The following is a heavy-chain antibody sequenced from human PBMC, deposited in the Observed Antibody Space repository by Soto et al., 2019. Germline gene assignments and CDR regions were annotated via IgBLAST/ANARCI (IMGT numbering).Heavy chain of an antibody. J-gene: IGHJ2*01. D-gene: IGHD3-3*01. Sequence: ASVKVSCKASGYTFTSYDINWVRQATGQGLEWMGWMNPNSGNTGYAQKFQGRVTMTRNTSISTAYMELSSLRSDDTAVYYCARDLNKDFWSGYWYFDLWGRGTLVTVSS. V-gene: IGHV1-8*01. CDR2: MNPNSGNT. CDR1: GYTFTSYD. CDR3: ARDLNKDFWSGYWYFDL.